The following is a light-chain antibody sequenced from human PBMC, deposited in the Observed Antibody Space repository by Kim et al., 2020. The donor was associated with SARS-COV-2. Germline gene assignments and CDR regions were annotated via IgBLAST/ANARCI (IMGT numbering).Light chain of an antibody. J-gene: IGKJ2*01. V-gene: IGKV1-5*01. Sequence: SACGGERGHHTRRAWESITMWLAWYQKKTGSAHTLLIKYVPSLKSGLTSRLSGSGSGTEFTLTLSSLQPDDFATYYCQQHNTYSYTLGRGTKLDI. CDR3: QQHNTYSYT. CDR2: YVP. CDR1: ESITMW.